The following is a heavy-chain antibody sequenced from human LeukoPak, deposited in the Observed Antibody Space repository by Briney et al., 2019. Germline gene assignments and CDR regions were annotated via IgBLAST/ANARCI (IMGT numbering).Heavy chain of an antibody. CDR2: ISSSSSYI. J-gene: IGHJ4*02. CDR1: GFTFSSYS. CDR3: ARDKWDTGTTSVFDY. V-gene: IGHV3-21*01. Sequence: GGSLRLSCAASGFTFSSYSMNWVRQAPGKGLDGVSSISSSSSYIYYADSVKGRFTISRDNAKNSLYLQMNSLRAEDTAVYYCARDKWDTGTTSVFDYWGQGTLVTVSS. D-gene: IGHD1-1*01.